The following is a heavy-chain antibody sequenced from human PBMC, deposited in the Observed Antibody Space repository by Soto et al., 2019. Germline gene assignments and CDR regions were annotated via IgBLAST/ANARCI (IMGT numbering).Heavy chain of an antibody. D-gene: IGHD3-10*01. V-gene: IGHV1-69*04. CDR1: GDTFSFYS. CDR2: VNPILSMS. Sequence: QVQLVQSGAEVKRPGSSVKVSCKASGDTFSFYSINWVRQAPGLGLEWMGRVNPILSMSNYAQRFQGRVTMTADKSTSTAYRELSGRRSEDTAMYYCATSYGSGYRAFDYWGQGALVTVSS. J-gene: IGHJ4*02. CDR3: ATSYGSGYRAFDY.